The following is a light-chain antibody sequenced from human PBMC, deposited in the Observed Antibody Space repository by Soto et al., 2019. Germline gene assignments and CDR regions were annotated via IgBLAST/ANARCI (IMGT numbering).Light chain of an antibody. J-gene: IGLJ1*01. Sequence: XSVLSQPPSVSGAPGQRITISCTGSSSNIGANYDVHWYRQVPGTAPKLLMSGDNNRPSGVADRFSGSKSGTSASLAITRLQAEDEADYYCQSYDSSLNRVFGTGTKVTVL. V-gene: IGLV1-40*01. CDR1: SSNIGANYD. CDR3: QSYDSSLNRV. CDR2: GDN.